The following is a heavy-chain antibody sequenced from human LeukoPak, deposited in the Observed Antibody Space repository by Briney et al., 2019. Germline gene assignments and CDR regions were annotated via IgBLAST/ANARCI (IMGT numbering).Heavy chain of an antibody. J-gene: IGHJ3*02. D-gene: IGHD1-26*01. CDR3: ARLGAKNAFDI. CDR2: IGTAGDT. CDR1: GFTFSSYD. Sequence: PGGSLRLSCAASGFTFSSYDMHWVRQATGKGLEWVSAIGTAGDTYYPGSVKGRFTISRENAKNSSYLQMNSLRAGDTAVYYCARLGAKNAFDIWGQGTMVTVSS. V-gene: IGHV3-13*01.